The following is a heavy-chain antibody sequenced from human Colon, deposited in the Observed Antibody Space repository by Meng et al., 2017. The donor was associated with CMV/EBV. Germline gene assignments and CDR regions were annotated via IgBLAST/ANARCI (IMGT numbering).Heavy chain of an antibody. D-gene: IGHD2-8*02. CDR1: CFTFTSSW. Sequence: RLSCAASCFTFTSSWMHWVRQVPGRGLVWVAHVTPDATTTTYAESVKGRFTISRDNAKNTLYLQMNSLRAEDTAVYYCVRSGGTLDYWGQGTLVTVSS. CDR2: VTPDATTT. V-gene: IGHV3-74*03. CDR3: VRSGGTLDY. J-gene: IGHJ4*02.